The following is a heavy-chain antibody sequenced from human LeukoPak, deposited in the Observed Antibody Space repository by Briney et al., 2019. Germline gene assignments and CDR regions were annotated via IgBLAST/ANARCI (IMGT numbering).Heavy chain of an antibody. D-gene: IGHD2-2*01. V-gene: IGHV4-59*12. J-gene: IGHJ5*02. CDR2: IYYSGST. Sequence: SETLFLTCTVSGGSISSYYWSWIRQPPGKGLEWIGYIYYSGSTNYNPSLKSRVTISVDTSKNQFSLKLSSVTAADTAVYYCARGPSIVVVRFDPWGQGTLVTVSS. CDR1: GGSISSYY. CDR3: ARGPSIVVVRFDP.